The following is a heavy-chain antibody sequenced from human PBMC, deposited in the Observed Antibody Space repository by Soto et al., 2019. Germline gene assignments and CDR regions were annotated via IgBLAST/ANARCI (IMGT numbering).Heavy chain of an antibody. J-gene: IGHJ5*02. D-gene: IGHD6-13*01. CDR1: GFTFSSYA. CDR2: ISGSGGST. Sequence: VGSLRLSCAASGFTFSSYAMSWVGQAPGKGPEWVSAISGSGGSTYYADSVKGRFTISRDNSKNTLYLQMNSLRAEDTAVYYCAKGPIAAAVENWFDPWGQGTLVTVSS. V-gene: IGHV3-23*01. CDR3: AKGPIAAAVENWFDP.